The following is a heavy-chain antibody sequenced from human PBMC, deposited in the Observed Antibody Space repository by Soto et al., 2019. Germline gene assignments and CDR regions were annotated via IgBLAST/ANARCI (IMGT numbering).Heavy chain of an antibody. CDR3: ARGGQTVWTRPPYGMDV. J-gene: IGHJ6*02. CDR1: GFTFSSYS. Sequence: GGSLRLSCAASGFTFSSYSMNWVRQAPGKGLEWVSSISSSSSYIYYADSVKGRFTISRDNAKNSLYLQMNSLRAEDTAVYYCARGGQTVWTRPPYGMDVWGQGTTVTVSS. D-gene: IGHD2-8*01. CDR2: ISSSSSYI. V-gene: IGHV3-21*01.